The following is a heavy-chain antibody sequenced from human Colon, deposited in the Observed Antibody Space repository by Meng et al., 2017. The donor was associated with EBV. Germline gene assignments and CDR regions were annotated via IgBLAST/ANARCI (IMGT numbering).Heavy chain of an antibody. CDR2: LSDSGTYM. CDR3: ARRVGTGFDY. Sequence: EVHLVESGGXLVKPGGSXRLSCAGSGFIFRTYSMNWVRQAPGKGLELVASLSDSGTYMYYADSVRGRFTISGDYAKNSLYLEMNSLTAEDTGVYYCARRVGTGFDYWGQGTLVTVSS. D-gene: IGHD1-1*01. CDR1: GFIFRTYS. J-gene: IGHJ4*02. V-gene: IGHV3-21*01.